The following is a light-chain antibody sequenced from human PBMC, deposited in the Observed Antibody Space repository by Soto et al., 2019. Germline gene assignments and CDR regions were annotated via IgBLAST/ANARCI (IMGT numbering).Light chain of an antibody. J-gene: IGKJ3*01. Sequence: DIQMTQSPSTLSASVGDRVTITCRASQSIGTWLAWYQQKPGKAPKLLTYDASSLERGVPRRFSGSGSGTEFTLTIGSLQPDDFAVYYCQQRSNWPPFTFGPGTKVDIK. CDR3: QQRSNWPPFT. CDR1: QSIGTW. V-gene: IGKV1-5*01. CDR2: DAS.